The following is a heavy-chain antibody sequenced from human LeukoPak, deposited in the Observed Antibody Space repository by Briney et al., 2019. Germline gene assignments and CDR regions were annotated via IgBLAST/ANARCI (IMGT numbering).Heavy chain of an antibody. J-gene: IGHJ4*02. CDR3: AKVRSGNNYYFDY. Sequence: GGSLRLSCAASGFTVSGNYMNWVRQAPGKGLEWVSGMSASGSHTHSADFVKGRFTISRDNFKNTLYLRMNGLRVEDTAVYYCAKVRSGNNYYFDYWGQGTLVTVSS. CDR1: GFTVSGNY. V-gene: IGHV3-23*01. CDR2: MSASGSHT. D-gene: IGHD1/OR15-1a*01.